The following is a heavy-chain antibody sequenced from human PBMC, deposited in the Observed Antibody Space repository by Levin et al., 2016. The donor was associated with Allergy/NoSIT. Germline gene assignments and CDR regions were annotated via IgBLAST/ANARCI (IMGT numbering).Heavy chain of an antibody. CDR3: ARVLVTAVPAPSDFFDI. CDR1: GGSVSTYAYH. J-gene: IGHJ3*02. CDR2: VQVSGRE. V-gene: IGHV4-39*02. Sequence: SETLSLTCSVSGGSVSTYAYHWAWFRQPIESGLEWLGSVQVSGRESSNPSLNSRVSLSVDRRRNTFSLKLASATAADTAVYYCARVLVTAVPAPSDFFDIWGPGTAVSVSS. D-gene: IGHD2-2*01.